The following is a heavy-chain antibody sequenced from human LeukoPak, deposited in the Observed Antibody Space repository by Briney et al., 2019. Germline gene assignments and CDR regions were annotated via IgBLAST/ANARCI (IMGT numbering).Heavy chain of an antibody. D-gene: IGHD2/OR15-2a*01. V-gene: IGHV1-18*01. CDR3: ARDDRNRWYFDL. CDR2: ISAYNGNT. Sequence: ASVKVSCKASGYTFTSYDINWVRQATGQGLEWMGWISAYNGNTNYAQKLQGRVTMTTDTSTSTAYMELRSLRSDDTAVYYCARDDRNRWYFDLWGRGTLVTVSS. CDR1: GYTFTSYD. J-gene: IGHJ2*01.